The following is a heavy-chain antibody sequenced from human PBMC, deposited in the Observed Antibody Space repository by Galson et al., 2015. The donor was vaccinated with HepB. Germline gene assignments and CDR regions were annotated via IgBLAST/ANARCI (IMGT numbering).Heavy chain of an antibody. CDR1: GYTFTSYY. J-gene: IGHJ6*02. CDR2: INPSGGST. V-gene: IGHV1-46*01. CDR3: ARDPIKISSGWGWRYYYYGMDV. D-gene: IGHD6-19*01. Sequence: SVKVSCKASGYTFTSYYMHWVRQAPGQGLEWMGIINPSGGSTSYAQKFQGRVTMTRDTSTSTVYMELSSLRSEDTAVYYCARDPIKISSGWGWRYYYYGMDVWGQGTTVTVSS.